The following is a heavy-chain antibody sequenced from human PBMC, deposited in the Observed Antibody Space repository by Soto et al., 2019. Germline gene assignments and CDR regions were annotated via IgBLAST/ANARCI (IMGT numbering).Heavy chain of an antibody. Sequence: EVQLVESGGGLVQPGGSLRLSCAASGFTFSGYWMHWVRQAPGKGLVWVSRINSDGSDTKDADSVKGRFTISRDNAKNTLYLERDSLRVEDTAVYYCVRWDREEYGRLVTPCGIDVWGEVTTVSVS. D-gene: IGHD2-21*02. CDR2: INSDGSDT. V-gene: IGHV3-74*03. CDR1: GFTFSGYW. J-gene: IGHJ6*02. CDR3: VRWDREEYGRLVTPCGIDV.